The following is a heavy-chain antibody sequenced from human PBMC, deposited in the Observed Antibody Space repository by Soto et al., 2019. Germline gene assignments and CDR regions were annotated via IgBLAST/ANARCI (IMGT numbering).Heavy chain of an antibody. Sequence: LTCTVSGGSISSYYWSWFRQPPGKGLEWIGYIYYSGSTNYNPSLKSRVTISVDTSKNQFSLKLSSVTAADTAVYYCARRYGGTFDYWGQGTLVTVSS. D-gene: IGHD2-15*01. J-gene: IGHJ4*02. V-gene: IGHV4-59*08. CDR1: GGSISSYY. CDR2: IYYSGST. CDR3: ARRYGGTFDY.